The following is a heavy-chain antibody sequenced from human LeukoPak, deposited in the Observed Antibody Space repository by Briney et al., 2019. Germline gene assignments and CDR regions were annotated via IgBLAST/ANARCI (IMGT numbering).Heavy chain of an antibody. CDR2: ITASSTAI. CDR1: GFTFSSYS. V-gene: IGHV3-21*01. CDR3: ARGKVAVAATDDAFEI. Sequence: PGGSLRLSCAASGFTFSSYSMNWVRQAPGKGLEWVSSITASSTAIYSADSVKGRFTISRDNAKNFLYLQMNSLRAEDTAVYYCARGKVAVAATDDAFEIWGQGTMVTVSS. J-gene: IGHJ3*02. D-gene: IGHD6-19*01.